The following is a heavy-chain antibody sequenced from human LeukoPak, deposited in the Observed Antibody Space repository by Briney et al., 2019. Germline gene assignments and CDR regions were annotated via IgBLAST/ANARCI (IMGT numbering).Heavy chain of an antibody. Sequence: PGGSLRLSCAASGFTFSSYAMSWVRQAPGKGLEWVSAISGSGGSTYYADSVKGRFTISRDNSQNTLYLQMNSLRAEDTAVYYCAKDRVNSGSYPYYFDYWGQGTLVTVSS. CDR1: GFTFSSYA. CDR2: ISGSGGST. J-gene: IGHJ4*02. CDR3: AKDRVNSGSYPYYFDY. D-gene: IGHD1-26*01. V-gene: IGHV3-23*01.